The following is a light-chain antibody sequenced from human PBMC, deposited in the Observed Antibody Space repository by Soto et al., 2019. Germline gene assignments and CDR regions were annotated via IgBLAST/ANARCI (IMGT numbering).Light chain of an antibody. CDR2: SNN. CDR1: FSNIGSNT. CDR3: AAWADSLNGVV. V-gene: IGLV1-44*01. Sequence: QSVLTQSPSASGTPGQRVTISCSGSFSNIGSNTVNWYEQLPGTAPKLLIYSNNQRPSVGPDRISGTKSGTSASLAIRGLQSDDEADYYCAAWADSLNGVVFGGGTKLTVL. J-gene: IGLJ2*01.